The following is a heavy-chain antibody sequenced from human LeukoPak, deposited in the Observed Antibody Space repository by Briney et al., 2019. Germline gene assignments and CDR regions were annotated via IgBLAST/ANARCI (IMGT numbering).Heavy chain of an antibody. J-gene: IGHJ4*02. CDR2: IYSSGSA. Sequence: PSETLSLSCTVSGGSITTYSWSWIRQPPGKGLEWIGFIYSSGSANYNPSLMSRVTMSVDTSKNQFSLKLSSVTAADTAVYYCARARTDADYADFWGQGTLVTVSS. V-gene: IGHV4-59*01. CDR3: ARARTDADYADF. CDR1: GGSITTYS. D-gene: IGHD4-17*01.